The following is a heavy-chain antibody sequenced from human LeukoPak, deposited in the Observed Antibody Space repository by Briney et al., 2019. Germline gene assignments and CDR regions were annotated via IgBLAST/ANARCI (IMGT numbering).Heavy chain of an antibody. Sequence: ASVEVSCKASGYTFTSYGISWVRQAPGQGLEWMGWISAYNGNTNYAQKLQGRVTMTTDTSTSTAYMELRSLRSDDTAVYYCARDQMVRGGTDYYYYGMDVWGQGTTVTVSS. CDR2: ISAYNGNT. D-gene: IGHD3-10*01. V-gene: IGHV1-18*01. CDR1: GYTFTSYG. J-gene: IGHJ6*02. CDR3: ARDQMVRGGTDYYYYGMDV.